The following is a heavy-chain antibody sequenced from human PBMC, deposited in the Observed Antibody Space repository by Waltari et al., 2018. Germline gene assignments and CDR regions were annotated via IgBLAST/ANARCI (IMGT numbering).Heavy chain of an antibody. J-gene: IGHJ6*03. CDR1: GGSISSHY. V-gene: IGHV4-59*11. D-gene: IGHD2-21*01. CDR3: ARGGSIHGYYYYMDV. CDR2: IYYSGST. Sequence: QVQLQESGPGLVKPSETLSLTCTVSGGSISSHYWSWIRQPPGKGLEWIGYIYYSGSTNYNPSLKSRVTISVDTSKNQFSLKLSSVTAADTAVYYCARGGSIHGYYYYMDVWGQGTLVTVSS.